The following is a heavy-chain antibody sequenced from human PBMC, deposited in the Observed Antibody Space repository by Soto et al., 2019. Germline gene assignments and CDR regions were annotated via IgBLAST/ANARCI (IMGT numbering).Heavy chain of an antibody. V-gene: IGHV3-74*01. Sequence: EVQLVESGGGLVQPGGSLRLSCAASGFTFSSYWMHWVRQAPGKGLVWVSRINSDGSSTSYADSVKGRFTISRDNAKNGLHVQSHSVSAEYTAVSTCERGASLIWSVDLWGCGTRVSVCS. J-gene: IGHJ2*01. D-gene: IGHD3-10*01. CDR3: ERGASLIWSVDL. CDR1: GFTFSSYW. CDR2: INSDGSST.